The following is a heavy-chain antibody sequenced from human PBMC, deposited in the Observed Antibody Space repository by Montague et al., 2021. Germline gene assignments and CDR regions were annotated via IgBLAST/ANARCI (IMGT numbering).Heavy chain of an antibody. CDR2: INHSGST. CDR3: ARRGVVTGWFDP. J-gene: IGHJ5*02. CDR1: GGSFSGYY. Sequence: SDTLSLTCTVYGGSFSGYYWSWICQSPGKGLEWIGEINHSGSTNYNPSLKSRVTISVDTSKNQFSLKLSSVTAADTAVYYCARRGVVTGWFDPWGQGTLVTVSS. V-gene: IGHV4-34*01. D-gene: IGHD2-21*02.